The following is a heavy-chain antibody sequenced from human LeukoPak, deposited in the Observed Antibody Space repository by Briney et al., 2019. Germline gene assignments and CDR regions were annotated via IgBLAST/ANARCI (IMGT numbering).Heavy chain of an antibody. CDR3: AREEREYCGGDCNDAFDI. CDR1: GCTFSSYA. Sequence: ASVKVSCKASGCTFSSYAIIWVRQAPGQGLEWMGGISPIFGTANYAQKFQGRVTITADESTSTAYMELSSLRSEDTAVYYCAREEREYCGGDCNDAFDIWGQGTMVTVSS. D-gene: IGHD2-21*02. CDR2: ISPIFGTA. J-gene: IGHJ3*02. V-gene: IGHV1-69*13.